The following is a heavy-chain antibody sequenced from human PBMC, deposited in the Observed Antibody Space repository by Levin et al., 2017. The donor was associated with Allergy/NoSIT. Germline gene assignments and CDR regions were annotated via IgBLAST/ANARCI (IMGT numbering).Heavy chain of an antibody. Sequence: GGSLRLSCVVSGFHFSSHAIHWVRQAPGKGLEWVTQIWGDGSNKYYGDSVKGRFTISRDDSKNTLYLKLNSLRVEDTAVYDCASDGHSGSPYAMDVWGQGTTVTVSS. J-gene: IGHJ6*02. CDR2: IWGDGSNK. V-gene: IGHV3-33*01. CDR1: GFHFSSHA. D-gene: IGHD2-2*01. CDR3: ASDGHSGSPYAMDV.